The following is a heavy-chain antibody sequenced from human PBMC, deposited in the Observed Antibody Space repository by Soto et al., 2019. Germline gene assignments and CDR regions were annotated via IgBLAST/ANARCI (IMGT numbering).Heavy chain of an antibody. J-gene: IGHJ6*02. CDR1: GYTFTSYG. Sequence: ASVQVSCKASGYTFTSYGISWVRQAPGQGLEWMGWISAYNGNTNYAQKLQGRVTMTTDTSTSTAYMELRSLRSDDTAVYYCARDGQQLVPSYYYYGMDVWGQGTTVTVSS. D-gene: IGHD6-13*01. CDR3: ARDGQQLVPSYYYYGMDV. V-gene: IGHV1-18*01. CDR2: ISAYNGNT.